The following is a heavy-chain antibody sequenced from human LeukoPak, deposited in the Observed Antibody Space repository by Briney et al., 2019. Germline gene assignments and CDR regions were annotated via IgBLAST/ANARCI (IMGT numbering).Heavy chain of an antibody. Sequence: SETLSLTCTVSGGSISSHFWSWIRQPPGKGLEWIGYIFYSGTTKYNPSLRSRVTISVDTSKNQFSLNLTSVTAADTAVYYCARAMSIAARLQTIFDYWGQGTLVTVSS. CDR3: ARAMSIAARLQTIFDY. CDR2: IFYSGTT. CDR1: GGSISSHF. J-gene: IGHJ4*02. D-gene: IGHD6-6*01. V-gene: IGHV4-59*08.